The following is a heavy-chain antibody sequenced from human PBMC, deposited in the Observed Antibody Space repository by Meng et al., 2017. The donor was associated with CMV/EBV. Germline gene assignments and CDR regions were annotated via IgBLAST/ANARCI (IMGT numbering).Heavy chain of an antibody. CDR3: ARVQCSSTNCYINWFDP. D-gene: IGHD2-2*02. CDR1: GGTFSSYA. CDR2: IIPIFGTA. V-gene: IGHV1-69*05. Sequence: SVKVSCKASGGTFSSYAISWVRQAPGQGLEWMGGIIPIFGTANYAQKFQGRVTITTDESTSTAYMELSSLRSEDTAVYYCARVQCSSTNCYINWFDPWGQGTLVTVSS. J-gene: IGHJ5*02.